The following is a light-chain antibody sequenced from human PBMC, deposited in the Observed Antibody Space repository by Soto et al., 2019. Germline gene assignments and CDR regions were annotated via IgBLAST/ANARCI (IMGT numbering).Light chain of an antibody. J-gene: IGLJ2*01. CDR1: SSDVGGYNY. CDR2: DVN. CDR3: CSYAGRYSSV. V-gene: IGLV2-11*01. Sequence: QSVLTQPRSVSGSPGQSVTISCTGSSSDVGGYNYVSWYQQHPGKAPKLIIYDVNKRPSGVPDRFSGSKSGNTASLTISGLQAEDEADYYCCSYAGRYSSVFGGGTKLTVL.